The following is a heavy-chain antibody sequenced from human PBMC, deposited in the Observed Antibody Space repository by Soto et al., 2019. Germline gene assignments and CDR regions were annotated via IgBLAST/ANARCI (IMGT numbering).Heavy chain of an antibody. Sequence: EVQLVESGGDLVKPGGSLRLSCVASGFTFSNAWVNWVRQVPGKGLEWVGRIKSKTDGGTADYAAPVNDRFTISRDDSKNTPLLQMDSLKPEDTAVYYCDTGGSRCDYWGQGSLVTVSS. V-gene: IGHV3-15*07. CDR3: DTGGSRCDY. CDR2: IKSKTDGGTA. CDR1: GFTFSNAW. J-gene: IGHJ4*02.